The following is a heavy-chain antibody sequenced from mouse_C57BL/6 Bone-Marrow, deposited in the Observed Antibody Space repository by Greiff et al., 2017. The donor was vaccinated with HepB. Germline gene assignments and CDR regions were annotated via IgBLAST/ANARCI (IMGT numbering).Heavy chain of an antibody. CDR3: ASHYYGSSYWYFDV. Sequence: DVKLQESGGGLVQPGGSLKLSCAASGFTFSDYYMYWVRQTPEKRLEWVAYISNGGGSTYYPDTVKGRFTISRDNAKNTLYLQMSRLKSEDTAMYYCASHYYGSSYWYFDVWGTGTTVTVSS. V-gene: IGHV5-12*01. D-gene: IGHD1-1*01. CDR2: ISNGGGST. CDR1: GFTFSDYY. J-gene: IGHJ1*03.